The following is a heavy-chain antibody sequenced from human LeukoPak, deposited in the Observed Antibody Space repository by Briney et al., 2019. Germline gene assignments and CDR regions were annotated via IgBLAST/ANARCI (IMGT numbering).Heavy chain of an antibody. D-gene: IGHD6-19*01. V-gene: IGHV4-59*08. Sequence: PSETLALNRTVSAGSISGYYSSWLRLPPGKGLEWISQISYSGITKYNPALKSRVTVSVDTSKNQVSVNLSSVTAADTAFYYCARHRAIAGPFDHWGQGTLVTVSS. J-gene: IGHJ4*02. CDR3: ARHRAIAGPFDH. CDR1: AGSISGYY. CDR2: ISYSGIT.